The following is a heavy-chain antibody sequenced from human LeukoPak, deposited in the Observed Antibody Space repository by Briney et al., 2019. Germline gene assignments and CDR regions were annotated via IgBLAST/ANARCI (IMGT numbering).Heavy chain of an antibody. J-gene: IGHJ4*02. Sequence: GESLKISCKGSGYTFTNNFITWVRQMPGKGLEWLGRIDPSNSHTDYSPSFQGHVTISADKSINTVYLQWETLKASDTAMYYCARGHVWTDYWGQGTLVTVSS. CDR1: GYTFTNNF. D-gene: IGHD1-1*01. CDR3: ARGHVWTDY. CDR2: IDPSNSHT. V-gene: IGHV5-10-1*01.